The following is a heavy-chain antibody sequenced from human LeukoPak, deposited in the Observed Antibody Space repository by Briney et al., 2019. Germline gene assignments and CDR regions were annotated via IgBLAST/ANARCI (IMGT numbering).Heavy chain of an antibody. CDR3: ARDSRVVVTGTSRY. J-gene: IGHJ4*02. Sequence: GASVKVSCKASGDTFIPYTFSWVRQAPGQGLEWMGWFNTNTGNPTYAQGFTGRFVFSLDTSVSTAYLQISSLKAEDTAVYYCARDSRVVVTGTSRYWGQGTLVTVSS. V-gene: IGHV7-4-1*02. CDR1: GDTFIPYT. CDR2: FNTNTGNP. D-gene: IGHD2-21*02.